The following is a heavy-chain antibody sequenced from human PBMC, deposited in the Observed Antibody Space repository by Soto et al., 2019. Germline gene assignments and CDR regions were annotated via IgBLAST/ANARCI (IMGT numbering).Heavy chain of an antibody. D-gene: IGHD3-3*01. CDR1: GGSFKSGSYS. Sequence: QVQLQESGPGLVKPSETLSLTCTVSGGSFKSGSYSWSWIRQPPGKGLEWIGYVYHTGRTSYNPSLKIRVSISMDTSKNQFSLNLDSVTAADTTVYFCERDFAYFDSWGKGILVIVSS. CDR2: VYHTGRT. CDR3: ERDFAYFDS. J-gene: IGHJ4*02. V-gene: IGHV4-61*01.